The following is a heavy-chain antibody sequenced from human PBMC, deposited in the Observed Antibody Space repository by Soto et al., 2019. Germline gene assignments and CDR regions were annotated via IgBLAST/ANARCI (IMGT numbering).Heavy chain of an antibody. Sequence: EVQLLEAGGGLVQPGGSLRLSCAASGFTFSSYAMSWVRQAPGKGLEWVSAISGSGDSTYYADSVKGRFTISRDNSKNTQYLQMNSLRAEDTAVYYCAKRTVGWYFDLWGRGTLVTVSS. CDR2: ISGSGDST. J-gene: IGHJ2*01. D-gene: IGHD4-17*01. CDR3: AKRTVGWYFDL. CDR1: GFTFSSYA. V-gene: IGHV3-23*01.